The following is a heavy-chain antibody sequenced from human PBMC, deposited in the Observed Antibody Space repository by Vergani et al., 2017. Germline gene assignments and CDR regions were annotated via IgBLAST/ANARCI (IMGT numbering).Heavy chain of an antibody. D-gene: IGHD3-16*01. CDR3: ARDLRGSYYYYNMDV. J-gene: IGHJ6*03. Sequence: EVQLVESGGGLVQPGGSLRLSCAASGLTFSSHWMSWVRQAPGKGLEWVANIKQDGSENYYVDSVKGRFTISRDNTKNSLYLQMNSLKAEDTAVYYCARDLRGSYYYYNMDVWGKGTTVTVSS. V-gene: IGHV3-7*01. CDR1: GLTFSSHW. CDR2: IKQDGSEN.